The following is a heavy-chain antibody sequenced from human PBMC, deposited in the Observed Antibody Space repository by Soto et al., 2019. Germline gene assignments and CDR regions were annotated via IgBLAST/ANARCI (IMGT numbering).Heavy chain of an antibody. CDR2: IGDDKT. D-gene: IGHD4-17*01. V-gene: IGHV3-23*01. CDR1: GFTFRNYA. Sequence: EVQLLESGGGLVQPGGSLRLSCAASGFTFRNYAMSWVRQAPGKGLEWVSGIGDDKTYNADSVKGRFTISRDNSKNTLYLQMNSLRAEDTAVYYCAKDRVNGNSVWDAFDIWGQGTMVTVSS. CDR3: AKDRVNGNSVWDAFDI. J-gene: IGHJ3*02.